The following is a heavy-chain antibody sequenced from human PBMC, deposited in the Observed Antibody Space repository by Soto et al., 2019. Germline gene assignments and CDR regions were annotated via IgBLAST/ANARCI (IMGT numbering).Heavy chain of an antibody. Sequence: QVQLVESGGGVVQPGRSLRLSCAVSGFTFSSYGMHWVRQTPGKGLEWVAVISYDGSNKYYADSVKGRFTVSRDNSQNTLYLQMTSLTTEDTAVYYCAKAGPVPAASMDVWGQGTTVTVSS. CDR1: GFTFSSYG. J-gene: IGHJ6*02. CDR2: ISYDGSNK. D-gene: IGHD2-2*01. CDR3: AKAGPVPAASMDV. V-gene: IGHV3-30*18.